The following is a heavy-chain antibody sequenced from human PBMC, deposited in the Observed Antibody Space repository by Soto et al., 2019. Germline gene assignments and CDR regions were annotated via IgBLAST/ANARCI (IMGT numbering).Heavy chain of an antibody. D-gene: IGHD3-10*01. V-gene: IGHV1-18*01. CDR2: IIPYKGNT. J-gene: IGHJ4*02. Sequence: SXKVSCTASGYTXNSCGIGLVRQAPGQGLEWMGWIIPYKGNTNYAQKLQGRFTMTTDTSTSTAYMELRSLRSDDTAVYYCVRDLDGSGSYYTDHWGQGTLGTVS. CDR1: GYTXNSCG. CDR3: VRDLDGSGSYYTDH.